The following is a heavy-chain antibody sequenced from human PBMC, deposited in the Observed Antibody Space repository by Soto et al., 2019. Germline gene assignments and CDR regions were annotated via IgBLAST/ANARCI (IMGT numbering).Heavy chain of an antibody. CDR2: ISSNGGSA. Sequence: PGGSLRLSCSASGFTFSSYAMHWVRQAPGKGLEHISAISSNGGSAYYADSVKDRFTISRDRSKNTLYLQMSSLRPEDTAVYYCVRTRGHFDYWGQGTLVTVS. J-gene: IGHJ4*02. CDR1: GFTFSSYA. D-gene: IGHD1-7*01. CDR3: VRTRGHFDY. V-gene: IGHV3-64D*08.